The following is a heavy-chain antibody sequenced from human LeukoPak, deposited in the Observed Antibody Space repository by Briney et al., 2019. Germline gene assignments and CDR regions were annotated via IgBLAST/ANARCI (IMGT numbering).Heavy chain of an antibody. J-gene: IGHJ4*02. V-gene: IGHV3-30*04. CDR1: GFTFSSYA. CDR3: ARSNLVGSYGVHFDY. Sequence: PGGSLRLSCAASGFTFSSYAMHWVRQAPGKGPEWVAVISYDGSNKYYADSVKGRFTISRDNSKNTLYLQMNSLRAEDTAVYYCARSNLVGSYGVHFDYWGQGTLVTVSS. D-gene: IGHD1-26*01. CDR2: ISYDGSNK.